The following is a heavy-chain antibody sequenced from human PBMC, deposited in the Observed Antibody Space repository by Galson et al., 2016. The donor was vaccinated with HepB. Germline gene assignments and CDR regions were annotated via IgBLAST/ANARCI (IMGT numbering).Heavy chain of an antibody. J-gene: IGHJ6*02. CDR2: ISSGGLT. CDR3: TGHDALWYAEAI. Sequence: ETLSLTCTVSGGSITTSGDYWGWIRQPPGKRFEWIGSISSGGLTYYNPSLKSRVTVSADTSKNHFSLKLNYVTAVDTAVYYCTGHDALWYAEAIWGQGTTVIVSS. D-gene: IGHD2-15*01. V-gene: IGHV4-39*01. CDR1: GGSITTSGDY.